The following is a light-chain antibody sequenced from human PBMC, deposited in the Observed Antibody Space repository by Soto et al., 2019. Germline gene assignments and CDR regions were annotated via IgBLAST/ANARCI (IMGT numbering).Light chain of an antibody. V-gene: IGLV1-44*01. CDR1: SSNIGSNT. J-gene: IGLJ3*02. CDR3: AALYDSLSWV. CDR2: SNN. Sequence: QSVLTQPPSASGTPGQRVTISCSGSSSNIGSNTVNWYQQLPGTAPKHLIFSNNQRPSGVTDRFSGSKSGTSASLAISGLQPEDEADYYCAALYDSLSWVFGGGTTLTVL.